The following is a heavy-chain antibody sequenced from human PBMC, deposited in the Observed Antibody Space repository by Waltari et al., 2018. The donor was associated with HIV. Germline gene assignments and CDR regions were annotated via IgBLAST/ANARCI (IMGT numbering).Heavy chain of an antibody. D-gene: IGHD2-2*01. Sequence: QLVETGGGLIQPGGSLRLSCTASGFSVSGVSLSWVRQAPGKGLEWVSFISSGDSIYYADSVKGRFTISRDSSKNTLFLQMNSLTAEDTAVYYCARGPLKYASSAGWYDPWGQGTLVTVSS. V-gene: IGHV3-53*02. CDR1: GFSVSGVS. J-gene: IGHJ5*02. CDR3: ARGPLKYASSAGWYDP. CDR2: ISSGDSI.